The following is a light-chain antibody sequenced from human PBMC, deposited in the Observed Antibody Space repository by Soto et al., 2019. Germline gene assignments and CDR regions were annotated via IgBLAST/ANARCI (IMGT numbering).Light chain of an antibody. CDR2: KDD. CDR1: KSNIERNY. V-gene: IGLV1-47*01. Sequence: QSVLTQTTSASGTPGQRVTISCSGSKSNIERNYVYWYQQFPRTAPKLLIYKDDQRPSGVPDRFSGSKSGASASLAISGLRSEDEADYYCAVRDDRLSGDWVFGGGTKLTVL. CDR3: AVRDDRLSGDWV. J-gene: IGLJ3*02.